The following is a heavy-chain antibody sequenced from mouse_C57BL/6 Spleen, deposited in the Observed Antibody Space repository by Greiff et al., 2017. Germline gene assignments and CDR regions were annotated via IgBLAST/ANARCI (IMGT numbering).Heavy chain of an antibody. D-gene: IGHD2-3*01. CDR2: IRLKSDNYAT. J-gene: IGHJ4*01. CDR3: TNDGYYVRYAMDY. CDR1: GFTFSNYW. Sequence: LVESGGGLVQPGGSMKLSCVASGFTFSNYWMNWVRQSPEKGLEWVAQIRLKSDNYATHYAESVKGRFTISRDDSKSSVYLQMNNLRAEDTGIYYCTNDGYYVRYAMDYWGQGTSVTVSS. V-gene: IGHV6-3*01.